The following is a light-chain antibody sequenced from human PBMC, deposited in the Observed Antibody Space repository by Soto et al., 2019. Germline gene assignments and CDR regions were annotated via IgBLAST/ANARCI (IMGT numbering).Light chain of an antibody. Sequence: QSALTQPASVSGSPGQSITISCTGTSSDVGGYNHVSWYQQHSGKAPKLMIYDISNRPSGVSDRFSASKSGNTASLTISGLQAEDEADYYCSSYTSSGARVFGGGTKVTVL. CDR1: SSDVGGYNH. V-gene: IGLV2-14*01. CDR3: SSYTSSGARV. CDR2: DIS. J-gene: IGLJ2*01.